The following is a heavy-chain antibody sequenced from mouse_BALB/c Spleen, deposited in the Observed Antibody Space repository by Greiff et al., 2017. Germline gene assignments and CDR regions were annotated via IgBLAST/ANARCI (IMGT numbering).Heavy chain of an antibody. CDR1: GFTFSSYG. D-gene: IGHD1-1*01. CDR3: ARHYYGSSYYAMDY. V-gene: IGHV5-6*01. Sequence: DVQLQESGGDLVKPGGSLKLSCAASGFTFSSYGMSWVRQTPDKRLEWVATISSGGSYTYYPDSVKGRFTISRDNAKNTLYLQMSSLKSEDTAMYYCARHYYGSSYYAMDYWGQGTSVTVSS. CDR2: ISSGGSYT. J-gene: IGHJ4*01.